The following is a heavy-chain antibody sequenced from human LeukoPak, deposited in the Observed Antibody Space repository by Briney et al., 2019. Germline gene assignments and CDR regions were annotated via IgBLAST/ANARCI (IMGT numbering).Heavy chain of an antibody. CDR3: ATDHPASGWYCLDY. V-gene: IGHV1-24*01. CDR1: GYTLTELS. Sequence: ASVKVSCKVSGYTLTELSMHWVRQAPGKGLEWMGGFDPEDGETIYAQKFQGRVTMTEDTSTDTAYMELSSLRSEDTAVYYCATDHPASGWYCLDYWGQGTLVTVSS. CDR2: FDPEDGET. D-gene: IGHD6-19*01. J-gene: IGHJ4*02.